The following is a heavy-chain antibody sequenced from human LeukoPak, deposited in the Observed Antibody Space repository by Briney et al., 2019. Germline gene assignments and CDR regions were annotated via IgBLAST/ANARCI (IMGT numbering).Heavy chain of an antibody. CDR2: ISYDGSNK. CDR3: AKDSGPYTSGYYGH. V-gene: IGHV3-30*18. D-gene: IGHD3-22*01. J-gene: IGHJ4*02. Sequence: GRSLRLSCAASGFTLSSYGMHWVRQAPGKGLEWVAVISYDGSNKYYADSVKGRFTISRDNSKNTLFLQMNSLRAEDTAVYYCAKDSGPYTSGYYGHWGQGTLVTVSS. CDR1: GFTLSSYG.